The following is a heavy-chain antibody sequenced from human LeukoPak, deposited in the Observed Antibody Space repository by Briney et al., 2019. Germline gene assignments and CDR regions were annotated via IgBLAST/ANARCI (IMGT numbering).Heavy chain of an antibody. CDR2: IYYSGIT. J-gene: IGHJ4*02. CDR3: AKHRGYCSSTNCHPFDY. D-gene: IGHD2-2*01. CDR1: SGSITNSSYY. Sequence: PSETLSLTCTVSSGSITNSSYYWGWIRQPPGKGLEWVGSIYYSGITYYNPSLKSRVTISVDTSKNQFSLKLSSVTAADTAVYYCAKHRGYCSSTNCHPFDYWGQGTLVTVSS. V-gene: IGHV4-39*01.